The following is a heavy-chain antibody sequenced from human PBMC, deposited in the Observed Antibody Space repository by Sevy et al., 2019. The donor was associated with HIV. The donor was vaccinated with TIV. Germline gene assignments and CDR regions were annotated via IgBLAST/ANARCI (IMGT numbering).Heavy chain of an antibody. CDR1: GFIFSGYW. J-gene: IGHJ4*02. D-gene: IGHD2-15*01. CDR2: IKFDGSEK. Sequence: GGSLRLSCAAPGFIFSGYWMTWVRQAPGKGLEWVANIKFDGSEKYYVDSVKGRFTISRDNAKSSLFLQMNSLRAADTAVYYCARGRYCSGGGCYIDYWGQGTLVTVSS. CDR3: ARGRYCSGGGCYIDY. V-gene: IGHV3-7*01.